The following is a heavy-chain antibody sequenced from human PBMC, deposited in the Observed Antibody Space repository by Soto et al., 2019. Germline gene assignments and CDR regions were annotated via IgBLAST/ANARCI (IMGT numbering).Heavy chain of an antibody. CDR1: GGSVSSGSYF. V-gene: IGHV4-61*01. D-gene: IGHD3-22*01. J-gene: IGHJ4*02. CDR3: ARTHHYDRSPLLL. Sequence: PSETLTVTCTDSGGSVSSGSYFWSWIRQPPGKGLEWIGYIYYNGNTNFNPSLKSRVTISVDTSKTQFSLKLSSVTAADTAVYYCARTHHYDRSPLLLWGQGTLVTVSS. CDR2: IYYNGNT.